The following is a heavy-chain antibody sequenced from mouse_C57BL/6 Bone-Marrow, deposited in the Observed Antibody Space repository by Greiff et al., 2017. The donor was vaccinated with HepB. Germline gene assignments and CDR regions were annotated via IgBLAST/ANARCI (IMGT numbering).Heavy chain of an antibody. Sequence: DVKLQESGGDLVKPGGSLKLSCAASGFTFSSYGMSWVRQTPDKRLEWVATISSGGSYTDYPDSVKGRFTISRDNAKNTLYLQMSSLKSEDTAMYYCARHGIPMDYWGQGTSVTVSS. J-gene: IGHJ4*01. CDR1: GFTFSSYG. V-gene: IGHV5-6*02. CDR3: ARHGIPMDY. CDR2: ISSGGSYT.